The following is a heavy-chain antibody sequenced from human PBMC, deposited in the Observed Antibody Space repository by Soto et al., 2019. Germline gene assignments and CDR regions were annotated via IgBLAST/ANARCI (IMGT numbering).Heavy chain of an antibody. Sequence: QVQLVQSGVEVKKPGASVKVSCKPSGYTFTTYGISWVRQAPGQGLEWMGWISTYNRNTKYAENLQGRVTITTDTSTSTVYMELRSLRSDDTAVYFCARDSNGYYYTYWGPGTLVTVSS. D-gene: IGHD3-22*01. CDR2: ISTYNRNT. V-gene: IGHV1-18*01. J-gene: IGHJ4*02. CDR1: GYTFTTYG. CDR3: ARDSNGYYYTY.